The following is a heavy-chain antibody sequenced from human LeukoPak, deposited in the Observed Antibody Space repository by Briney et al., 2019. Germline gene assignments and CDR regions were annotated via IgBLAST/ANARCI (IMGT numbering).Heavy chain of an antibody. J-gene: IGHJ4*02. Sequence: PGGSLRLSCAASGFTFSSYWMSWVRQAPGKGLEWVANIKQDGSEKYYVDSVKGRFTISRDNAKNSLYLQMNSLRAEDTAVYYCARDLSPNYGDYSDYWGQGTLVTVSS. D-gene: IGHD4-17*01. CDR2: IKQDGSEK. CDR1: GFTFSSYW. V-gene: IGHV3-7*01. CDR3: ARDLSPNYGDYSDY.